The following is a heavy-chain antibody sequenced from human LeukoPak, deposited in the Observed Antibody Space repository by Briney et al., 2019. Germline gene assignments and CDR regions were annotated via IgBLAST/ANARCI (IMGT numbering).Heavy chain of an antibody. CDR2: INPNSGGT. J-gene: IGHJ4*02. V-gene: IGHV1-2*02. CDR3: ARGFSSSSPHDRY. D-gene: IGHD6-6*01. Sequence: GASVKVSCKASGYTFTGYYMHWVRQAPGQGLEWMGWINPNSGGTNYAQKFQGRVTMTRDTSISTAYMELSRLRSDDTAVYYCARGFSSSSPHDRYWGQGTLVTVSS. CDR1: GYTFTGYY.